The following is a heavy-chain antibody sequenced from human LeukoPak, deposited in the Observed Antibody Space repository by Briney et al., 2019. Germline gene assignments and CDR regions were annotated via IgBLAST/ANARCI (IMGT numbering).Heavy chain of an antibody. CDR1: GYTFTSYG. V-gene: IGHV1-18*01. D-gene: IGHD3-22*01. CDR2: ISAYNGNT. J-gene: IGHJ3*02. CDR3: ARPKYYYDSSGYYSDAFDI. Sequence: ASVKVSCKASGYTFTSYGIIWVRQAPGQGLEWMGWISAYNGNTNYAQKLQGRVTMTTDTSTSTAYMELRSLRSDDTAVYYCARPKYYYDSSGYYSDAFDIWGQGTMVTVSS.